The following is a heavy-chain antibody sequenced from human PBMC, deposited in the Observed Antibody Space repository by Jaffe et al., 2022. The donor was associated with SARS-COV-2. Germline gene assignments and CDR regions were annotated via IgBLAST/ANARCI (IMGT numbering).Heavy chain of an antibody. J-gene: IGHJ4*02. CDR2: ISYDGSNK. Sequence: QVQLVESGGGVVQPGRSLRLSCAASGFTFSSYAMHWVRQAPGKGLEWVAVISYDGSNKYYADSVKGRFTISRDNSKNTLYLQMNSLRAEDTAVYYCAGVYSSSWYSLDYWGQGTLVTVSS. CDR3: AGVYSSSWYSLDY. V-gene: IGHV3-30*04. D-gene: IGHD6-13*01. CDR1: GFTFSSYA.